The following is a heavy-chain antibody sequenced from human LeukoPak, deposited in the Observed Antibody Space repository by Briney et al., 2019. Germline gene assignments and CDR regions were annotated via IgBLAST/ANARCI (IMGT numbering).Heavy chain of an antibody. CDR1: GGTFSSYG. Sequence: ASVKVSCKASGGTFSSYGISWVRQAPGQGLEWMGWISGYNGKTKYAQKLQGRVTMTTDISTSTVYMELRSLRSDDTAVYYCARVGSGLRVSGWFDSWGQGTLVTVSS. V-gene: IGHV1-18*01. D-gene: IGHD3-16*01. CDR2: ISGYNGKT. J-gene: IGHJ5*01. CDR3: ARVGSGLRVSGWFDS.